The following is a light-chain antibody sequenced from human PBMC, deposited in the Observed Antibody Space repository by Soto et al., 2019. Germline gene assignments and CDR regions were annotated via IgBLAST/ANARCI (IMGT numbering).Light chain of an antibody. CDR2: DAS. Sequence: EVVLTQSPGTLSLSAGERATLSCRAGQSVSSYLAWYQKKPGQAPRLLISDASDRATDIPDRFSGSGSGTDFTLTISRLLPEDFAVYYCQQYGDTPVTFGQGTKVEIK. J-gene: IGKJ1*01. CDR1: QSVSSY. V-gene: IGKV3-20*01. CDR3: QQYGDTPVT.